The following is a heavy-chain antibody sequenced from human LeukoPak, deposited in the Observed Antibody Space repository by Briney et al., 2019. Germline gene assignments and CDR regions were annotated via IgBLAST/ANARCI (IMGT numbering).Heavy chain of an antibody. D-gene: IGHD4-23*01. Sequence: PGGSLRLSCAASGFTFSSYGMHWVRQAPGKGLEWVAVISYGGNTRYYGDSVKGRFTISRDNSKNTLDLQMNSLRAEDTAIYYCAKDGNAHAYYFYHTDVWGKGTTVTVSS. V-gene: IGHV3-30*18. CDR1: GFTFSSYG. J-gene: IGHJ6*03. CDR3: AKDGNAHAYYFYHTDV. CDR2: ISYGGNTR.